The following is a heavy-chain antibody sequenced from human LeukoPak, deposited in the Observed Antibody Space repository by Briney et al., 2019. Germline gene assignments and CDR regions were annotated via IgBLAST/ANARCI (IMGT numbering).Heavy chain of an antibody. CDR3: ATSGYCTNGVCYTFDY. D-gene: IGHD2-8*01. CDR2: IRYDGSNK. Sequence: PGGSLRLSCAASGFTFSSYGMHWVRQAPGKGLEWVAFIRYDGSNKYYADSVKGRFTISRDNSKNTLYLQMNSLRAEDTAVYYCATSGYCTNGVCYTFDYWGQGTLVTVSS. J-gene: IGHJ4*02. CDR1: GFTFSSYG. V-gene: IGHV3-30*02.